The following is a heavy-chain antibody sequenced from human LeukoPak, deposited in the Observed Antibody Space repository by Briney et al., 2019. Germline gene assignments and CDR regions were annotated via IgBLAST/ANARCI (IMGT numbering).Heavy chain of an antibody. CDR1: GYTFTRYD. J-gene: IGHJ4*02. V-gene: IGHV1-8*03. CDR3: ARQSCSSTSCYTAPNDY. D-gene: IGHD2-2*02. Sequence: ASVKVSCKASGYTFTRYDINWVRQATGQGLEWMGWMNPKSGNTGHAQKFQGRVTITRDTSISTVYMELSSLRSEDTAVYFCARQSCSSTSCYTAPNDYWGQGTLVTVSS. CDR2: MNPKSGNT.